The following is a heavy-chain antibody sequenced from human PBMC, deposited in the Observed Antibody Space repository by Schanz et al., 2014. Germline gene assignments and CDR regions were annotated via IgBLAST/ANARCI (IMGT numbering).Heavy chain of an antibody. CDR2: INPSGGST. CDR1: GYTFTSYY. V-gene: IGHV1-46*01. Sequence: QVQLVQSGAEVKKPGASVKVSCKASGYTFTSYYMHWVRQAPGQGLEWMGIINPSGGSTSYAQKFQGRVTMTRDTSTSTVYMELSSLRSEDTAVYYCATETSRTWFYNGVDVWGQGTIVTVSS. D-gene: IGHD2-2*01. J-gene: IGHJ6*02. CDR3: ATETSRTWFYNGVDV.